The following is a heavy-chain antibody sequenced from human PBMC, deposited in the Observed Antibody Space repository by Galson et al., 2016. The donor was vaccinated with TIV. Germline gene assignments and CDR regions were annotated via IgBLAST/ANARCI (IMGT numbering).Heavy chain of an antibody. J-gene: IGHJ3*02. CDR1: GYNFRAFW. D-gene: IGHD2-15*01. V-gene: IGHV5-51*01. CDR2: IFPDDSDT. Sequence: QSGAEVKKPGESLKISCKASGYNFRAFWIGWVRQMPGKCLEWMGVIFPDDSDTRYSPSFQGQVTISADKSTRTAYLQWSSLKASDTAIYYCAKIGYCYTTTDCYTYDAFHIWGQGTTVTVSS. CDR3: AKIGYCYTTTDCYTYDAFHI.